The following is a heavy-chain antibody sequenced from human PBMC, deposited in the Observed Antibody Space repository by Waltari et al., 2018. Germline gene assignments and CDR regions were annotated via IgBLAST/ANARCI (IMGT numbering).Heavy chain of an antibody. CDR1: GASITRNRHY. J-gene: IGHJ3*01. CDR3: ATYIGASLGTAAFDV. CDR2: MSYLGAT. V-gene: IGHV4-39*01. D-gene: IGHD5-12*01. Sequence: QVQVQESGPGLVKPSETLSLTCSVSGASITRNRHYWGWSRQPPGQGLARSGTMSYLGATYSSPCLKGRVTKSRDTSESQLSRKLGYVTAADAAVYYCATYIGASLGTAAFDVWGQGTTVTGSS.